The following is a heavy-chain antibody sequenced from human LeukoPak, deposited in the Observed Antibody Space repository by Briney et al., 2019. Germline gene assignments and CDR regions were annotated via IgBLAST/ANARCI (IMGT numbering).Heavy chain of an antibody. CDR3: ARVKEASAFDI. J-gene: IGHJ3*02. D-gene: IGHD5-12*01. CDR1: GFTFSSYS. CDR2: ISSSSRYR. V-gene: IGHV3-21*01. Sequence: PGGSLRLSCAASGFTFSSYSMIWVRQAPGKGLEWVSSISSSSRYRYYADSVKGRFTISRDNAKNPLYLQMNSLRAEDTAVYYCARVKEASAFDIWGQGAMVTVSS.